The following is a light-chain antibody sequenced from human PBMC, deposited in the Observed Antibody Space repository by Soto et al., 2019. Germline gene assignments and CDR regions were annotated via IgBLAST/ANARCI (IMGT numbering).Light chain of an antibody. CDR2: EVS. CDR1: SSDVGGYNF. Sequence: QSALTQPPSASGSPGQSVTISCTGTSSDVGGYNFVAWYQQHTGKAPKPMISEVSKRPSGVPDRFSGSKSGNTASLTVSGLQAEDEADYYCSSYAGSNIFFFGTGTKVTVL. V-gene: IGLV2-8*01. CDR3: SSYAGSNIFF. J-gene: IGLJ1*01.